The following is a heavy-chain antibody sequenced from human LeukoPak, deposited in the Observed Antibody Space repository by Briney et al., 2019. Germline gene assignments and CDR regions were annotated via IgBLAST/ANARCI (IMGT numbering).Heavy chain of an antibody. D-gene: IGHD3-22*01. CDR2: INPNSGGT. CDR3: ARNYYDSSGYYY. V-gene: IGHV1-2*02. Sequence: ASVKVSCKASGDTFTGYYMHWVRQAPGQGLEWMGWINPNSGGTNYAQKFQGRVTMTRDTSISTAYMELSRLRSDDTAVYYCARNYYDSSGYYYWGQGTLVTVSS. CDR1: GDTFTGYY. J-gene: IGHJ4*02.